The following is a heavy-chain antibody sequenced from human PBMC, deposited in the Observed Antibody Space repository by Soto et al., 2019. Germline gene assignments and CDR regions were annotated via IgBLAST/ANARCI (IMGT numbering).Heavy chain of an antibody. D-gene: IGHD3-22*01. Sequence: SVKVSCKASGGTFSSYAISWVRQAPGQGLEWMGGIIPIFGTASYAQKFQGRVTITADESTSTAYMELSSLRSEDTAVYYCARAGDYDTVDAFDIWGQGTMVTVSS. CDR2: IIPIFGTA. CDR1: GGTFSSYA. J-gene: IGHJ3*02. CDR3: ARAGDYDTVDAFDI. V-gene: IGHV1-69*13.